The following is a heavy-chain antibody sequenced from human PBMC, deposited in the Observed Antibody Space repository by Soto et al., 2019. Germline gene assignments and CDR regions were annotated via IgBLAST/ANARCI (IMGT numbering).Heavy chain of an antibody. CDR1: GFTFSSYA. CDR2: ISSNGGST. CDR3: ARECCTNGVWNWFDP. D-gene: IGHD2-8*01. V-gene: IGHV3-64*01. Sequence: GGSLRLSCAASGFTFSSYAMHWVRQAPGKGLEYVSAISSNGGSTYYANSVKGRFTISRDNSKNTLYLQMGSLRAEDMAVYYCARECCTNGVWNWFDPWGQGTLVTVSS. J-gene: IGHJ5*02.